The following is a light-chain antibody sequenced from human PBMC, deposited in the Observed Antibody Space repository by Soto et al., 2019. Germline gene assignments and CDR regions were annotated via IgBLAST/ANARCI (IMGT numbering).Light chain of an antibody. CDR1: SSNIGAGYD. V-gene: IGLV1-40*01. J-gene: IGLJ3*02. CDR3: QSYDSSLSGWL. Sequence: QSALTQPPSVSGAPGQRVTISCTESSSNIGAGYDVHWYQQLPGTAPKLLIYGNSNRPSGVPDRFSGSKSGTSASLAITGLQAEDEADYYCQSYDSSLSGWLFGGGTQLTVL. CDR2: GNS.